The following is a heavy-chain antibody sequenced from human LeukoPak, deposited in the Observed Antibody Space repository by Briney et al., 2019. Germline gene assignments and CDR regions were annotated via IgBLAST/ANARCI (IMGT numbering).Heavy chain of an antibody. V-gene: IGHV3-73*01. CDR3: TGYSSSFDYYYYYMDV. Sequence: GGSLRLSCAASGFTFSGSAMHWVRQASGNGLGWVGRIRSKANSYATAYAASVKGRFTICRDDSKNTAYLQMNSLKTEDTAVYYCTGYSSSFDYYYYYMDVWGKGTTVTVSS. J-gene: IGHJ6*03. D-gene: IGHD6-13*01. CDR2: IRSKANSYAT. CDR1: GFTFSGSA.